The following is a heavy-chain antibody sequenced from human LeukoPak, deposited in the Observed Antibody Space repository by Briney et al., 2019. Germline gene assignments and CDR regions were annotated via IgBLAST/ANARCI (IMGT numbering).Heavy chain of an antibody. J-gene: IGHJ4*02. Sequence: PGGSLRLSCAASGFTFNSYAMSWVRQAPGKGLEWVSYISSSSSTIYYADSVKGRFTISRDNAKNSLYLQMNSLRAEDTAVYYCARDYSLEWFGELCADYWGQGTLVTVSS. CDR3: ARDYSLEWFGELCADY. CDR1: GFTFNSYA. CDR2: ISSSSSTI. V-gene: IGHV3-48*01. D-gene: IGHD3-10*01.